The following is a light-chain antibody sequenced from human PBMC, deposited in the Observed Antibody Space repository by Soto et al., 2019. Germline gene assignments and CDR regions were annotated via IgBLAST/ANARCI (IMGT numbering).Light chain of an antibody. CDR1: QSVSSY. CDR2: DAS. Sequence: EIVLTQSPATLSLSPGEIATLSFSASQSVSSYLAWYQQKPGQAPRPLIYDASSRATGIPDRFSGSGSGTDFTLTISSLQPDDFATYYCQQYNSYSWTFGQGTKVDIK. J-gene: IGKJ1*01. CDR3: QQYNSYSWT. V-gene: IGKV3-11*01.